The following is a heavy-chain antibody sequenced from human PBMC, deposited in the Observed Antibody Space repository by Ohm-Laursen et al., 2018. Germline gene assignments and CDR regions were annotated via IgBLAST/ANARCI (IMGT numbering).Heavy chain of an antibody. J-gene: IGHJ5*02. CDR1: DVSVSNYY. CDR3: ARNPTIFGVGYKFDP. Sequence: SETLSLTCTVSDVSVSNYYWSWIRQPAGKGLEWIGRIHTSGSFNYNPSLKSRVIMSVDTSKNQLSLELSSVTAADTAVYYCARNPTIFGVGYKFDPWGQGTLVTVSS. D-gene: IGHD3-3*01. V-gene: IGHV4-4*07. CDR2: IHTSGSF.